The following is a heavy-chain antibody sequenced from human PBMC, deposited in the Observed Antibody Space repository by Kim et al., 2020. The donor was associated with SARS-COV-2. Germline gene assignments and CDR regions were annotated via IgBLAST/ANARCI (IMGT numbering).Heavy chain of an antibody. D-gene: IGHD2-15*01. CDR3: ARDPWVVAAPPDY. Sequence: ASVKVSCKASGYTFTSYAMHWVRQAPGQRLEWMGWINAGNGNTKYSQKFQGRVTITRDTSASTAYMELSSLRSEDTAVYYCARDPWVVAAPPDYWGQGTLVTVSS. V-gene: IGHV1-3*01. J-gene: IGHJ4*02. CDR1: GYTFTSYA. CDR2: INAGNGNT.